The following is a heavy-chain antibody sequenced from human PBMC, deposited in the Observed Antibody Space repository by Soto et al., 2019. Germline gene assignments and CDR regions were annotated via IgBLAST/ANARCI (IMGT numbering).Heavy chain of an antibody. CDR3: AKLSRIAAAGSPDY. D-gene: IGHD6-13*01. CDR1: GLTFRNYA. CDR2: VSGGGDST. V-gene: IGHV3-23*01. Sequence: PGGSLRLSCAAYGLTFRNYAMMWVRQAPEKGLEWVSVVSGGGDSTYYADSVKGRFTISRDNSKNTLYLQMNNLRADDSAVYYCAKLSRIAAAGSPDYWGQGALVTVSS. J-gene: IGHJ4*02.